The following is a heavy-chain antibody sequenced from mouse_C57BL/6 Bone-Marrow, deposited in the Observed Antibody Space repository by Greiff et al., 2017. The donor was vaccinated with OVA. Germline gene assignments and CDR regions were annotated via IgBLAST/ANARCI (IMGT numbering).Heavy chain of an antibody. CDR1: GYTFTSYW. CDR3: ARDLYWYFDV. Sequence: VQLQQPGAELVMPGASVKLSCKASGYTFTSYWMHWVKQRPGQGLEWIGEIDPSDSYTNYNQKFKGKSTLTVDKSSSTAYMQLSSLTSEDSAVYYCARDLYWYFDVWGTGTTVTVSS. J-gene: IGHJ1*03. CDR2: IDPSDSYT. V-gene: IGHV1-69*01.